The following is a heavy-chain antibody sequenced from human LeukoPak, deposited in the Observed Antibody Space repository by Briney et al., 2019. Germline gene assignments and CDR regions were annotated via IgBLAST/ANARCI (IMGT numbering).Heavy chain of an antibody. CDR1: GGSISRYY. CDR2: IYYSGST. J-gene: IGHJ6*02. CDR3: ARERDTLLRGYLDV. V-gene: IGHV4-59*12. Sequence: SETLSLTCTVSGGSISRYYWSWIRQPPGKGLEWIGYIYYSGSTNYNPSLESRVTISVDTSKNQFSLKLSSVTAADTTVYYCARERDTLLRGYLDVWGQGTTVTASS. D-gene: IGHD3-10*01.